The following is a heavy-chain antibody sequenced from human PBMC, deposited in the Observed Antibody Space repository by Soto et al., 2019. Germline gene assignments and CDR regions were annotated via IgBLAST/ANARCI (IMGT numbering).Heavy chain of an antibody. J-gene: IGHJ5*02. CDR3: ARDHLGHRVGATNWFDP. CDR1: GFTFSSYA. Sequence: GGSLRLSCAASGFTFSSYAMHWVRQAPGKGLEWVAVISYDGSNKYYADSVKGRFTISRDNSKNTLYLQMNSLRAEDTAVYYCARDHLGHRVGATNWFDPWGQGTLVTVSS. V-gene: IGHV3-30-3*01. D-gene: IGHD1-26*01. CDR2: ISYDGSNK.